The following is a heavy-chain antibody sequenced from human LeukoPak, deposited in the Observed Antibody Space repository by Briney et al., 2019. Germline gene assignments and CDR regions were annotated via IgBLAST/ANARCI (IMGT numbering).Heavy chain of an antibody. CDR3: ARLISAYYADY. J-gene: IGHJ4*02. V-gene: IGHV4-31*03. Sequence: PSETPSLTCTVSGGSISSGDYFWSWIRQHPGKGLEWIGYIYDSGSTYYNPSLKSRVAISVDRSKNQFSLKLSSVTAADTAVYYCARLISAYYADYWGQGALVTVSS. CDR2: IYDSGST. D-gene: IGHD1-26*01. CDR1: GGSISSGDYF.